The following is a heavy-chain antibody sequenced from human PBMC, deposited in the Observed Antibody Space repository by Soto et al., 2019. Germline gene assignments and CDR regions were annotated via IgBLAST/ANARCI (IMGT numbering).Heavy chain of an antibody. CDR1: GGSISRSTYY. Sequence: QLQLQESGPGLVKPSETLSLTCTVSGGSISRSTYYWGWIRQPPGKGLEWIGSINYSGSTYYNPSLKIRVTISLDMSKKCFSLKLSSVTAADTAVYYCAIHSEPETDYYYYYYMDVWGKGTTVTVSS. CDR2: INYSGST. J-gene: IGHJ6*03. V-gene: IGHV4-39*01. CDR3: AIHSEPETDYYYYYYMDV.